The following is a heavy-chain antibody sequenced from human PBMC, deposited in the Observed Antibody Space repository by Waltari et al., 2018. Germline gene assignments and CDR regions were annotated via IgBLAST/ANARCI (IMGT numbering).Heavy chain of an antibody. J-gene: IGHJ5*02. D-gene: IGHD2-2*01. V-gene: IGHV1-69*05. CDR2: IIPIFGTA. Sequence: QVQLVQSGAEVKKPGSSVKVSCTASGGTFSSYAISWVRQAPGQGLAWMGGIIPIFGTANYAQKFQGRVTITTDESTSTAYMELGSLRSEDTAVYYCASSPRYCSSTSCYYWFDPWGQGTLVTVSS. CDR3: ASSPRYCSSTSCYYWFDP. CDR1: GGTFSSYA.